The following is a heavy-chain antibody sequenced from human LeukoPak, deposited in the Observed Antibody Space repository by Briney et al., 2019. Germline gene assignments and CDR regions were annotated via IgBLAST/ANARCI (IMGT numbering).Heavy chain of an antibody. CDR2: INPNSGGT. CDR1: GYTFTGYY. D-gene: IGHD6-13*01. V-gene: IGHV1-2*02. CDR3: AIAAAGPNDAFDI. Sequence: ASVKVSCKASGYTFTGYYMHWVRQAPGQGLEWMGWINPNSGGTNYAQKLQGRVTMTTDTSTSTAYMELRSLRSDDTAVYYCAIAAAGPNDAFDIWGQGTMVTVSS. J-gene: IGHJ3*02.